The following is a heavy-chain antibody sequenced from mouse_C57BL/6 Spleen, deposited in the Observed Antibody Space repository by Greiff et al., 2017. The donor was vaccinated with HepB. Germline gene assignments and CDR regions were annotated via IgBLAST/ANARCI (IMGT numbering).Heavy chain of an antibody. V-gene: IGHV5-17*01. Sequence: EVMLVESGGGLVKPGGSLKLSCAASGFTFSDYGMHWVRQAPEKGLEWVAYISSGSSTIYYADTVKGRFTISRDNAKNTLFLQMTSLRSEDTAMYYCARGLRSYAMDYWGQRTSVTVSS. J-gene: IGHJ4*01. CDR2: ISSGSSTI. D-gene: IGHD2-2*01. CDR1: GFTFSDYG. CDR3: ARGLRSYAMDY.